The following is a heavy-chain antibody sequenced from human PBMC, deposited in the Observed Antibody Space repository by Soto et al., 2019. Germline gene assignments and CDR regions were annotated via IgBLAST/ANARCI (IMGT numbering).Heavy chain of an antibody. D-gene: IGHD3-16*01. Sequence: QVQLVESGGGVVQPGRSLRLSCAASGFTFSNYAIHWVRQAPGKGLEWVAVISYDGSKKYYADSVTGRFTISRDNSKSTLYLQMNSLRVEDTAVYYCARAGEYREFDYWGQGTLVTVSS. CDR1: GFTFSNYA. V-gene: IGHV3-30-3*01. CDR3: ARAGEYREFDY. CDR2: ISYDGSKK. J-gene: IGHJ4*02.